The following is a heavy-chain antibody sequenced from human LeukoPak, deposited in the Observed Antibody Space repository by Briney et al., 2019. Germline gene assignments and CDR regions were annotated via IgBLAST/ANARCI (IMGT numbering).Heavy chain of an antibody. CDR1: GGSISSTSYY. CDR2: SYYSGST. CDR3: ARSNWNDPFDY. D-gene: IGHD1-20*01. J-gene: IGHJ4*02. V-gene: IGHV4-39*01. Sequence: SETLSLTCNVSGGSISSTSYYWDWIRQPPGKGLEWIGSSYYSGSTYYNPSLKSRVTISVDTSKNQFSLRLSSVTAADTAVYYCARSNWNDPFDYWDQGTLVTVSS.